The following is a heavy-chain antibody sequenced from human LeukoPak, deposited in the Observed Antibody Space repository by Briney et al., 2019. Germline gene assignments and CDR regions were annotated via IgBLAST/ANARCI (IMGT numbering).Heavy chain of an antibody. V-gene: IGHV4-59*01. CDR3: ARADWEYYYDSSGYPYYFDY. D-gene: IGHD3-22*01. Sequence: SETLSLTCTVSGGSISSYYWSWIRQPPGKGLEWIGYIYYSGSTNYNPSLKSRVTISVDTSKNQFSLKLSSVTAADTAVYYCARADWEYYYDSSGYPYYFDYWGQGTLVTVSS. J-gene: IGHJ4*02. CDR1: GGSISSYY. CDR2: IYYSGST.